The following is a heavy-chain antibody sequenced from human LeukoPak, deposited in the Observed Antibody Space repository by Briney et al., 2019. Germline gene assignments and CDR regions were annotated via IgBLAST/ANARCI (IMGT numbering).Heavy chain of an antibody. J-gene: IGHJ4*02. CDR3: ARGTVDSSSWLTLDY. Sequence: GGSLRLSCAASGFTVSSNYMSWVRQAPGKGLEWVSVIYSGGSTYYADSVKGRFTISRDNSKNTLYLQMNSLRAEDTAVYYCARGTVDSSSWLTLDYWGQGTLVTVSS. D-gene: IGHD6-13*01. V-gene: IGHV3-53*01. CDR2: IYSGGST. CDR1: GFTVSSNY.